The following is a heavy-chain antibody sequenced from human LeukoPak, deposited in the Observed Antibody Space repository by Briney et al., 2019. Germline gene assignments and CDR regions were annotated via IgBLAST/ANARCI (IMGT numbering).Heavy chain of an antibody. J-gene: IGHJ5*02. CDR1: GGSFSGYY. CDR2: INHSGST. CDR3: ARLSTYYYGSASYGLYWFDP. V-gene: IGHV4-34*01. Sequence: PTETLSLTCAVYGGSFSGYYWSWIRQPPGKGLEWIGEINHSGSTNYNPSLKSRVTISVDTSKNQFSLKLSSATVADTAVYYCARLSTYYYGSASYGLYWFDPWGQGTLVTVSS. D-gene: IGHD3-10*01.